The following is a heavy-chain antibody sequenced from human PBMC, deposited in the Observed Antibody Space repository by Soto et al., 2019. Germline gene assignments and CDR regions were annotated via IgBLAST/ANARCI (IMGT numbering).Heavy chain of an antibody. CDR1: GGTFSSYT. CDR3: ARGFTRYCSGGSCYDGGDY. Sequence: SVKVSCKASGGTFSSYTISWVRQAPGQGLEWMGRIIPILGIANYAQKFQGRVTITADKSTSTAYMELSSLRSEDTAVYYFARGFTRYCSGGSCYDGGDYWGQGTLVTVSS. V-gene: IGHV1-69*02. D-gene: IGHD2-15*01. J-gene: IGHJ4*02. CDR2: IIPILGIA.